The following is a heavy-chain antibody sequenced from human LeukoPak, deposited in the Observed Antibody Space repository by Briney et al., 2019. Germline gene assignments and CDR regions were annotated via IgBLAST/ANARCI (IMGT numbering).Heavy chain of an antibody. D-gene: IGHD3-22*01. V-gene: IGHV4-59*08. CDR2: IYYSGST. J-gene: IGHJ3*02. Sequence: PSETLSLTCAVYGGSFSGYYWSWIRQHPGKGLEWIGYIYYSGSTYYNPSLKSRVTISVDTSKNQFSLKLSSVTAADTAVYYCARHLDYYDSSGPVYAFDIWGQGTMVTVSS. CDR1: GGSFSGYY. CDR3: ARHLDYYDSSGPVYAFDI.